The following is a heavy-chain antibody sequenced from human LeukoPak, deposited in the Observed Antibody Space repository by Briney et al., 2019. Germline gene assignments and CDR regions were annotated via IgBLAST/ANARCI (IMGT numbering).Heavy chain of an antibody. CDR2: INAGNGNT. D-gene: IGHD3-22*01. CDR1: GYTFTSYA. V-gene: IGHV1-3*01. Sequence: ASVKVSCKASGYTFTSYAMHWVRQAPGQRLEWMGWINAGNGNTKYSRKFQGRVTITRDTSASTAYMELSSLRSEDTAVYYCARDGLNYYDSSGYYFVFDYWGQGTLVTVSS. J-gene: IGHJ4*02. CDR3: ARDGLNYYDSSGYYFVFDY.